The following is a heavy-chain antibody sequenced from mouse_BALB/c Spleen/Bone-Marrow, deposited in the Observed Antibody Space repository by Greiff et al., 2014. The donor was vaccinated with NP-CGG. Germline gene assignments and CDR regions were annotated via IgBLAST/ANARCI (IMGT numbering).Heavy chain of an antibody. D-gene: IGHD2-14*01. CDR3: ARDVPLYDVGYFDY. V-gene: IGHV5-17*02. J-gene: IGHJ2*01. CDR1: GFTFSSFG. CDR2: ISSGSSTI. Sequence: VQLKESGGGLVQPGGSRKLSCAASGFTFSSFGMHWVRQAPEKGLEWVAYISSGSSTIYYADTVKGRFTISRDNPKNTLFLQMTSLRSEDPAMYYCARDVPLYDVGYFDYWGQGTTLTVSS.